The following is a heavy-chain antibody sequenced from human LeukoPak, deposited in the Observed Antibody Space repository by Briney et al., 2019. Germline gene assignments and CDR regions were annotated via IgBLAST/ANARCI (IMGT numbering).Heavy chain of an antibody. CDR2: ISGSGGRT. D-gene: IGHD4-17*01. CDR1: GFTFSSYA. V-gene: IGHV3-23*01. J-gene: IGHJ4*02. Sequence: GGSLRLSCAASGFTFSSYAMTWVRQAPGKGLEWVSAISGSGGRTHYADSVKGRFTISRDNSKNTLYLQMNSLRAEDTATFCCAKVSRGEPNDYWGQGTLVTVSS. CDR3: AKVSRGEPNDY.